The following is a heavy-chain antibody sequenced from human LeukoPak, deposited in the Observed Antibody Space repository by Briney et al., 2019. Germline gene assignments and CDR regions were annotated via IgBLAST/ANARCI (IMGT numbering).Heavy chain of an antibody. Sequence: PSQTLSLTCTVSVGSISSGNYYYSWIRQSAGKGMEWIGNIYMSGSTRYNPSLMSRVAMSVDTSKNQFSLKISSATAADRAVYYCARDWGIAAATPYYFDHWGQGILVTVSS. J-gene: IGHJ4*02. D-gene: IGHD6-13*01. CDR1: VGSISSGNYY. CDR2: IYMSGST. V-gene: IGHV4-61*09. CDR3: ARDWGIAAATPYYFDH.